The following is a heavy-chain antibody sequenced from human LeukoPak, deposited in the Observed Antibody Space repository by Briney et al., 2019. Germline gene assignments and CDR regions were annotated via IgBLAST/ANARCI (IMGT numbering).Heavy chain of an antibody. D-gene: IGHD6-13*01. CDR2: INHSGST. CDR3: ARPIAAAGTCWFDP. J-gene: IGHJ5*02. CDR1: GGSFSGYY. Sequence: TPSETLSLTCAVYGGSFSGYYWSWIRQPPGKGLEWIGEINHSGSTNYNPSLKSRVTISVDTSKNQFSLKLSSVTASDTAVYYCARPIAAAGTCWFDPWGQGTLVTVSS. V-gene: IGHV4-34*01.